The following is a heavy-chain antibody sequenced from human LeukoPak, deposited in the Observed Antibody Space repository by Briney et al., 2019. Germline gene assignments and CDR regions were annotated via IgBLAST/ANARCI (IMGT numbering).Heavy chain of an antibody. CDR2: IYYSGST. D-gene: IGHD2/OR15-2a*01. Sequence: SETLSLTCTVSGGSISSSSYYWGWIRQPPGKGLEWIGSIYYSGSTYYNPSLKSRVTISVDTSKNQSSLKLSSVTAEDTAVYYCARHPFAMATTLSGFDYWGRGTLVTVSP. J-gene: IGHJ4*02. V-gene: IGHV4-39*01. CDR1: GGSISSSSYY. CDR3: ARHPFAMATTLSGFDY.